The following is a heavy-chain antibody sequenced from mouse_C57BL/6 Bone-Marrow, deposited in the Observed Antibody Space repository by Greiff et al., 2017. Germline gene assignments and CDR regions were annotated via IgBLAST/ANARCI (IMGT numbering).Heavy chain of an antibody. J-gene: IGHJ3*01. CDR3: TREGDCNYVFAY. Sequence: VASGEGLVKPGGSLKLFCPASGFTFRSYAMSWVRQTPEKRLEWVAYISSGGDYIYYAYNVKGRFTSSRDNARNTLHLQMSSLKSEDTAVYYCTREGDCNYVFAYWGQGTLVTVSA. D-gene: IGHD2-1*01. V-gene: IGHV5-9-1*02. CDR1: GFTFRSYA. CDR2: ISSGGDYI.